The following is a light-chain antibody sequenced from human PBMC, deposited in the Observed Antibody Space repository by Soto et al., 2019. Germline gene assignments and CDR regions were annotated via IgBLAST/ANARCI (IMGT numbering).Light chain of an antibody. V-gene: IGLV2-23*01. CDR2: EGS. J-gene: IGLJ3*02. Sequence: QSALTQPASVSGSPGQSITISCTGTSSDFGSYNLVSWYQQHPGKAPKLMIYEGSKRPSGVSNRFSGSKSGNTASLTFSGLQSEDESDYYCCSDAGSRVFGGGTKLTVL. CDR1: SSDFGSYNL. CDR3: CSDAGSRV.